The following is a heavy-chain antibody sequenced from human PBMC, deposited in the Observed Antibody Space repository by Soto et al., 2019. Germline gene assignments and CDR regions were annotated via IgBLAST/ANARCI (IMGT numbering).Heavy chain of an antibody. J-gene: IGHJ4*02. Sequence: TLSVTCTVSCGSISDHYYMWIRQSPGKGLEYIGYIYYSGSTNYNPSLKSRVTISVDTSKNQFSLKLSSVTAADTAVYYCARRYGGNFDYWGQGTLVTVSS. CDR3: ARRYGGNFDY. CDR2: IYYSGST. D-gene: IGHD3-16*01. CDR1: CGSISDHY. V-gene: IGHV4-59*11.